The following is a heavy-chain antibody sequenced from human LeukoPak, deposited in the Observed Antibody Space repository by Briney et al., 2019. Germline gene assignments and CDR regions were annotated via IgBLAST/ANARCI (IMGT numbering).Heavy chain of an antibody. Sequence: PSETLSLTCTVSGGSISSGGYYWSWIRQHPGKGLEWIGYIYYSGSTYYNPSLKSRVTISVDTSKNQFSLELSSVTAADTVVYYCAREMVRSKHYYDSSGYSHWGQGTLVTVSS. J-gene: IGHJ4*02. CDR1: GGSISSGGYY. CDR3: AREMVRSKHYYDSSGYSH. V-gene: IGHV4-31*03. D-gene: IGHD3-22*01. CDR2: IYYSGST.